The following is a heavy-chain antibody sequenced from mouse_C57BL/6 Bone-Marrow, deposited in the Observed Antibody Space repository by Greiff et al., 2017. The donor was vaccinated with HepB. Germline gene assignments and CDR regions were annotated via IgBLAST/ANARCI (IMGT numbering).Heavy chain of an antibody. D-gene: IGHD6-1*01. Sequence: EVQLVESGGGLVKPGGSLKLSCAASGFTFSSYAMSWVRQTPEKRLEWVATISDGGSYTYYPDNVKGRFTISRDNAKNNLYLQMSHLKSEDTAMYYCARDLASYYYAMDYWGQGTSVTVSS. CDR2: ISDGGSYT. CDR1: GFTFSSYA. J-gene: IGHJ4*01. CDR3: ARDLASYYYAMDY. V-gene: IGHV5-4*01.